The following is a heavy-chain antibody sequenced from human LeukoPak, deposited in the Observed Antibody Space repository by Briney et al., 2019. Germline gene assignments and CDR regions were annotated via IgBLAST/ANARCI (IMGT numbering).Heavy chain of an antibody. V-gene: IGHV3-9*01. Sequence: GGSPRLSCAASGFTFDDYAMHWVRQAPGKGLEWVSGISWNSGSIGYADSVKGRFTISRDNAKNSLYLQMNSLRAEDTALYYCAKEAYSSGWYYFDYWGQGTLVTVSS. CDR2: ISWNSGSI. CDR1: GFTFDDYA. J-gene: IGHJ4*02. CDR3: AKEAYSSGWYYFDY. D-gene: IGHD6-19*01.